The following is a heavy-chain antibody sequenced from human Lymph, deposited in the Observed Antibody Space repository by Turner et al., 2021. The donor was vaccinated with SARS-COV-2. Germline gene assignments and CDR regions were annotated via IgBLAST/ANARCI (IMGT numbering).Heavy chain of an antibody. D-gene: IGHD4-17*01. Sequence: EVQLVESGGGLVKPGGSLSLSCAASGFTFSTYSMNWVRQAPGKGSEWISSISSSSSYIYYADSVKGRFTISRDDAKNSLYLQMNSLRAEYTAVYYCARDIPTTADYFDYWGQGTLVTVSS. CDR3: ARDIPTTADYFDY. CDR1: GFTFSTYS. CDR2: ISSSSSYI. V-gene: IGHV3-21*01. J-gene: IGHJ4*02.